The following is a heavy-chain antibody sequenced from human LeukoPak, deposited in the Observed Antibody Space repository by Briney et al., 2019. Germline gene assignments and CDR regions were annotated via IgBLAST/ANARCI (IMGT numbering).Heavy chain of an antibody. Sequence: GGSLRLSCAASGFTFSSYAMSWVRQAPGKGLEWVSAIGGSGIGTYYADPVKGRFTISRDNSKATLYLQMNSLRAEDTAVYYCAKGYSGYDSDFDYWGQGTLVTVSS. CDR1: GFTFSSYA. J-gene: IGHJ4*02. CDR2: IGGSGIGT. V-gene: IGHV3-23*01. D-gene: IGHD5-12*01. CDR3: AKGYSGYDSDFDY.